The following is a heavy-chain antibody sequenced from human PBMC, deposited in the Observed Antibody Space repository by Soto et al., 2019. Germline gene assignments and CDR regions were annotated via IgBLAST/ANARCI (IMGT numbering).Heavy chain of an antibody. CDR1: GVTFSNAW. Sequence: GGSLRLSCGTSGVTFSNAWMSWVRQAPGQGLEWVGRIKGEADGGTTDYAAPVKGRITISRDHSKDTLYLQMNSLKTEDTAVYYCTTGLSNGYYNFDYWGQGTPVTVSS. J-gene: IGHJ4*02. V-gene: IGHV3-15*01. D-gene: IGHD3-22*01. CDR3: TTGLSNGYYNFDY. CDR2: IKGEADGGTT.